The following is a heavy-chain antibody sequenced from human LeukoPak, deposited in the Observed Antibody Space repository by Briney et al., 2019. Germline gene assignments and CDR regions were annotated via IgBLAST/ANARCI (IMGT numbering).Heavy chain of an antibody. CDR3: ARRDSSGWYGYFDY. Sequence: SETLSLTCAVYGGSFSGYYWSWIRQPPGKGLEWIGEINHSGSTNYNPSLESRVTISVDTSKNQFSLKLSSVTAADTAVYYCARRDSSGWYGYFDYWGQGTLVTVSS. V-gene: IGHV4-34*01. CDR1: GGSFSGYY. CDR2: INHSGST. J-gene: IGHJ4*02. D-gene: IGHD6-19*01.